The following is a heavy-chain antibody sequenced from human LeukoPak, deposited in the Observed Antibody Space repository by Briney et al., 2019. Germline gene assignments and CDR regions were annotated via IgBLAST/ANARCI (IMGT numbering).Heavy chain of an antibody. D-gene: IGHD2-2*01. CDR3: ARVSCSSTSCPPSY. Sequence: PGGSLRLSCAASGFTFSDYYMSWIRQAPGKGLEWVSYISSSGSTIYYADSVKGRFTISRDNAKNSLYLQMNSLRAEDTAVYCCARVSCSSTSCPPSYWGQGTLVTVSS. J-gene: IGHJ4*02. CDR2: ISSSGSTI. V-gene: IGHV3-11*04. CDR1: GFTFSDYY.